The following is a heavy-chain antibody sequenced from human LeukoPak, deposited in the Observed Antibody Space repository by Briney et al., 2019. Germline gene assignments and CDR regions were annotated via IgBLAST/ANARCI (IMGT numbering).Heavy chain of an antibody. J-gene: IGHJ4*02. D-gene: IGHD3-10*01. CDR1: VGTFSSSA. CDR2: IIPIFVTT. Sequence: SVKVSSKASVGTFSSSAISWVRQAPGQGLEWMGGIIPIFVTTNYAQKFQGRVTITSEESTSTAYMALSGVRSEDTAVYYCARSTRVVRGCLFDYWGQGTLVTVSS. V-gene: IGHV1-69*13. CDR3: ARSTRVVRGCLFDY.